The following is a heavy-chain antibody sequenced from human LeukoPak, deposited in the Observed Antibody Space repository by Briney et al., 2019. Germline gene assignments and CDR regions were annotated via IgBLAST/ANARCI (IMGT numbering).Heavy chain of an antibody. CDR2: ISSSSTI. J-gene: IGHJ4*02. V-gene: IGHV3-48*01. Sequence: GGSLRLSCAASGFTFSSYSMNWVRQAPGKGLEWVSYISSSSTIYYADSVKGRFTISRDNAKNSLYLQMNSLRAEDTAVYYCAREGPYYYDSSGYYPGGWGQGTLVTVSS. CDR3: AREGPYYYDSSGYYPGG. D-gene: IGHD3-22*01. CDR1: GFTFSSYS.